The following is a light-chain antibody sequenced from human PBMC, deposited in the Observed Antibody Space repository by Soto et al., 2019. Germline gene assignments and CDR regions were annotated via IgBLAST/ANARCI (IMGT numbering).Light chain of an antibody. J-gene: IGLJ3*02. CDR1: SSDVGSYNF. V-gene: IGLV2-23*02. CDR3: CSFAGPTSWV. Sequence: QSALTQPASVSGSPGQSITISCTGTSSDVGSYNFVSWYQQHPGKAPKLIIYEVTKRPSGVSHRLSGSKSGNTASLTISGLQAEDEADYYCCSFAGPTSWVFGGGTKLTVL. CDR2: EVT.